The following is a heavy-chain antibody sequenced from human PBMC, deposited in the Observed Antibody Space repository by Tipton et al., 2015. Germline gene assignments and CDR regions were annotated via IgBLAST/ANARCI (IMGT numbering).Heavy chain of an antibody. D-gene: IGHD3-10*01. CDR2: IIPIFGTA. Sequence: QSGPEVKKPGSSVKVSCKASGDTFSTYAINWVRQAPGPGLEWMGGIIPIFGTANYAQKFQGRITITADKSTSTAYMELSSLRSEDTALYYCARGSGSYYAFDYWGQGTLVTVSS. CDR1: GDTFSTYA. V-gene: IGHV1-69*06. J-gene: IGHJ4*02. CDR3: ARGSGSYYAFDY.